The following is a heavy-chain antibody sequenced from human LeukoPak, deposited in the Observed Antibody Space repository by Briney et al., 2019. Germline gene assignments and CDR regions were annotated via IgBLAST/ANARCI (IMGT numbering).Heavy chain of an antibody. CDR1: GFTFSSYA. CDR3: VKGPLVRLDY. D-gene: IGHD6-13*01. J-gene: IGHJ4*02. Sequence: GGSLRLSYAASGFTFSSYAMDWVRQAPGKGLEWVSAINGGGGSTYYADSVKGRFTISRDNSKNTLFLQMNSLRVEDTAVYYCVKGPLVRLDYWGQGTLVTVSS. V-gene: IGHV3-23*01. CDR2: INGGGGST.